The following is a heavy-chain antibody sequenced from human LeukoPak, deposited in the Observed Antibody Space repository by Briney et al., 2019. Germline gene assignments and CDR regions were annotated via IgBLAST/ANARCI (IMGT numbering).Heavy chain of an antibody. CDR2: IRSDGTNK. D-gene: IGHD2-15*01. J-gene: IGHJ4*02. Sequence: PGGSLRLSCAASGFTFSTYDMHWVRQAPGKGLEWVAFIRSDGTNKYYADSVKGRFTISRDNSKNTLYLQVNSLRAEDTAVYYCAKVGGGWAFDYWGQGTLVTVSS. CDR3: AKVGGGWAFDY. CDR1: GFTFSTYD. V-gene: IGHV3-30*02.